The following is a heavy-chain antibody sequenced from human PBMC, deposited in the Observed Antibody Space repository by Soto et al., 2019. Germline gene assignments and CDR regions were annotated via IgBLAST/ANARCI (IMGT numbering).Heavy chain of an antibody. CDR1: GGSISSGGYY. D-gene: IGHD6-13*01. CDR2: IYYSGST. Sequence: SETLSLTCTVSGGSISSGGYYWSWIRQHPGKGLEWIGYIYYSGSTYYNPSLKSRVTISVDTSKNQFSLKLSSVTAADTAVYYCARKTRGIAAAGTFGRFDPWGQGTLVTVSS. J-gene: IGHJ5*02. CDR3: ARKTRGIAAAGTFGRFDP. V-gene: IGHV4-31*03.